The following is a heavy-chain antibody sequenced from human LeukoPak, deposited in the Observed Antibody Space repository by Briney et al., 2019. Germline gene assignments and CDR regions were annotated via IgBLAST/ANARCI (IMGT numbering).Heavy chain of an antibody. CDR2: ISDTSSTI. V-gene: IGHV3-11*04. D-gene: IGHD6-6*01. CDR3: ARASIGSSSIYYFDY. Sequence: GGSLRLSCAASGFTFSDYYMTWIRQAPGKGLEWISYISDTSSTIYYADSLKGRFTISRDNAKNSLYLQMNSLRTEDTAVYYCARASIGSSSIYYFDYWGQGTLVTASS. CDR1: GFTFSDYY. J-gene: IGHJ4*02.